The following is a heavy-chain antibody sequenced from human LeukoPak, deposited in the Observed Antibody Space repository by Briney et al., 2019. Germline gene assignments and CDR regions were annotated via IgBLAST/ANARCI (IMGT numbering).Heavy chain of an antibody. CDR2: IYNSGST. CDR1: GGSISSYY. CDR3: ARVRGYSSDWSYWYFDL. J-gene: IGHJ2*01. D-gene: IGHD6-19*01. Sequence: SETLSLTCTVSGGSISSYYWSWIRQPPGKGLEWIGYIYNSGSTNYNPSLKSRVTISVDTSKNQFSLKLSSVTAADTAVYYCARVRGYSSDWSYWYFDLWGRGTLVTVSS. V-gene: IGHV4-59*01.